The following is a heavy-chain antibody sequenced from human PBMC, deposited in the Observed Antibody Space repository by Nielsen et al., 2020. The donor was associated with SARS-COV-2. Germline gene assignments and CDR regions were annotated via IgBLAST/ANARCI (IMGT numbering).Heavy chain of an antibody. CDR2: VHYSENT. V-gene: IGHV4-39*01. J-gene: IGHJ5*02. Sequence: SETLSLTCTVSGGSISSNTHYWDWIRQPPGKGLEWLGSVHYSENTYYNPSLKSRLTISVDTSKNQFSLKLDSVTAADTAVYYCARHYHDFWSGYLAASWFDPWGQGTPVTVSS. CDR1: GGSISSNTHY. CDR3: ARHYHDFWSGYLAASWFDP. D-gene: IGHD3-3*01.